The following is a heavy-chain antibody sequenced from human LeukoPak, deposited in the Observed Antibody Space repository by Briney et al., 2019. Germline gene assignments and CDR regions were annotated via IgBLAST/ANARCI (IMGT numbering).Heavy chain of an antibody. Sequence: GGSLRLSCAASGFTFSSYSMNWVRQAPGKGLEWVSSISSSSSYIYYADSVKGRFTISRDNAKNSLYLQMNSLRAEDTAVYYCAKDQGVVGFYDAWGQGTLDTVSS. CDR2: ISSSSSYI. J-gene: IGHJ5*02. CDR1: GFTFSSYS. D-gene: IGHD2/OR15-2a*01. CDR3: AKDQGVVGFYDA. V-gene: IGHV3-21*01.